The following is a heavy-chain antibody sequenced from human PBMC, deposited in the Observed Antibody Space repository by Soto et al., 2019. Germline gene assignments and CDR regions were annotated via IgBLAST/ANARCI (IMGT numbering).Heavy chain of an antibody. Sequence: GPPVKVSCKASGGTFSSYAISWVRQAPGQGLEWMGGIIPIFGTANYAQKFQGRVTITADESTSAAYMELSSLRSEDTAVYYCARKSIAVAGYYYYYYGMDVWGQGTTVTVSS. V-gene: IGHV1-69*13. J-gene: IGHJ6*02. CDR2: IIPIFGTA. D-gene: IGHD6-19*01. CDR1: GGTFSSYA. CDR3: ARKSIAVAGYYYYYYGMDV.